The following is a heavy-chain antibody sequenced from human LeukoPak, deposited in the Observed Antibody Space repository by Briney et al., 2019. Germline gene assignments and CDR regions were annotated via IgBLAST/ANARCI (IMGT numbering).Heavy chain of an antibody. D-gene: IGHD1-7*01. CDR2: IMPLSGTA. V-gene: IGHV1-69*01. CDR1: GGTFKNYD. Sequence: SVTVSCKAPGGTFKNYDFSWVRQAPGQGLEWMGGIMPLSGTAKYAQKFQGRVTITADESTSTAYMEVSSLRSDDTAAYFCARGSLSGTPYHYYYYMDVWGRGTTVTVPS. CDR3: ARGSLSGTPYHYYYYMDV. J-gene: IGHJ6*03.